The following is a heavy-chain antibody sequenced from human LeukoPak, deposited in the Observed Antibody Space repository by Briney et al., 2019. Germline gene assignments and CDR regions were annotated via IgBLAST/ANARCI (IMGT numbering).Heavy chain of an antibody. CDR2: IYYSGST. V-gene: IGHV4-59*12. J-gene: IGHJ4*02. Sequence: PSETLSLTCTVSGGSISSYYWSWIRQPPGKGLEWIGYIYYSGSTNYNPSLKSRVTISVDTSKNQFSLKLSSVTAADTAVYYCARGRKGYCSGGSCYLDYWGQGTLVTVSS. CDR3: ARGRKGYCSGGSCYLDY. CDR1: GGSISSYY. D-gene: IGHD2-15*01.